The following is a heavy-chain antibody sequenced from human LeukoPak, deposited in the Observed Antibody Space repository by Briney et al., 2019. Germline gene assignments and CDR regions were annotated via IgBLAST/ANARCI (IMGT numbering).Heavy chain of an antibody. CDR3: ARDNAGRMTTVTTDIDY. J-gene: IGHJ4*02. CDR2: ISAYNGNT. V-gene: IGHV1-18*01. CDR1: GYTFTSYG. Sequence: ASVKVSCKASGYTFTSYGISWVRQAPGQGLEWMGWISAYNGNTNYAQKLQGRVTMTTDTSTSTAYMELRSLRSDDTVVYYCARDNAGRMTTVTTDIDYWGQGTLVTVSS. D-gene: IGHD4-11*01.